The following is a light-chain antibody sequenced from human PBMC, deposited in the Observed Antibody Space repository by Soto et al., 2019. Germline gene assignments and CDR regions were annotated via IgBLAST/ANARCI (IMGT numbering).Light chain of an antibody. Sequence: EIVLTQSPATLSLSPGEIATLSCRASQSISRYLAWYQQKRRQAPRLLIYDASNRATGIPARFSGSGSGTDFTLTVSSLEPEEFAVHYCQRRSNWPTTFGQGTRLEIK. CDR3: QRRSNWPTT. CDR2: DAS. V-gene: IGKV3-11*01. J-gene: IGKJ5*01. CDR1: QSISRY.